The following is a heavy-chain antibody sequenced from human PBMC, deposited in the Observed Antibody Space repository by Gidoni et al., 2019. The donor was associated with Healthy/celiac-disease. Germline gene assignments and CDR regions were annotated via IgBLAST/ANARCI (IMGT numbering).Heavy chain of an antibody. D-gene: IGHD2-15*01. V-gene: IGHV1-69*06. CDR2: PIFGTA. CDR1: GGTFSSYA. Sequence: QVQLVQSGAEVKKPGSSVKVSCKASGGTFSSYAIIPIFGTANYAQKFQGRVTITADKSTSTAYMELSSLRSEDTAVYYCARYGDPKDILTHDYWGQGTLVTVSS. CDR3: ARYGDPKDILTHDY. J-gene: IGHJ4*02.